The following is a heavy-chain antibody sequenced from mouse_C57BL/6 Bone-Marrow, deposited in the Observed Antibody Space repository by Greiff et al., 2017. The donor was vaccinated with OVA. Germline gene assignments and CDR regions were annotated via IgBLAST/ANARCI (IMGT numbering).Heavy chain of an antibody. J-gene: IGHJ2*01. CDR2: IYPGNSDT. CDR1: GYTFTSYW. D-gene: IGHD1-1*01. CDR3: TSRSDYFDY. Sequence: VQLQQPGAELVKPGASVKVSCKASGYTFTSYWMHWVKQRPGQGLEWIGAIYPGNSDTSYNQKFKGKAKLTAVTSASTAYMELSSLTNEDSAVYYCTSRSDYFDYWGQGTTLTVSS. V-gene: IGHV1-5*01.